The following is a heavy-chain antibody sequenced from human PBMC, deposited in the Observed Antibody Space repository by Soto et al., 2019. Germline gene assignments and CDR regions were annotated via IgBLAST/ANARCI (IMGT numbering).Heavy chain of an antibody. Sequence: SETLSLTCTVSGGSISSSSYYWGWIRQPPGKGLEWIGSIYYSGSTYYNPSLKSRVTISVDTSKNQFSLKLSSVTAADTAVYYCATFRFTGTDRFDPWGQGTLVTVSS. J-gene: IGHJ5*02. CDR3: ATFRFTGTDRFDP. V-gene: IGHV4-39*01. CDR2: IYYSGST. CDR1: GGSISSSSYY. D-gene: IGHD1-7*01.